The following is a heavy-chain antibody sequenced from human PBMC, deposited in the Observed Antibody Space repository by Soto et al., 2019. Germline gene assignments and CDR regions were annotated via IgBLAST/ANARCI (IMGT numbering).Heavy chain of an antibody. CDR1: GFTFSSYA. Sequence: GGSLRLSCAASGFTFSSYAMHWVRQAPGKGLEWVAVISYDGSNKYYADSVKGRFTISRDNSKNKLYLQMNSLRAEDTAVYYCARGPVKGWLLKGSKVVGAFDIWGQGTMVTVSS. D-gene: IGHD3-22*01. CDR3: ARGPVKGWLLKGSKVVGAFDI. J-gene: IGHJ3*02. V-gene: IGHV3-30-3*01. CDR2: ISYDGSNK.